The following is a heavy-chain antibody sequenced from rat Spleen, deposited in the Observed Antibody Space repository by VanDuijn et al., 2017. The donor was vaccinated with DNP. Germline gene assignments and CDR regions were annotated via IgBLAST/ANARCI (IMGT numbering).Heavy chain of an antibody. D-gene: IGHD5-1*01. CDR3: ATVVVTGSLDY. J-gene: IGHJ2*01. Sequence: EVQLVESGGGLVQPGRSLKLSCAASGFTFSDYYMAWVRQAPTEGLECVAYISYHGGSTYYRDSVKGRFTISRDNAKNTQYLQMDSLRSEDTATYFCATVVVTGSLDYWGQGVMVTVSS. CDR2: ISYHGGST. CDR1: GFTFSDYY. V-gene: IGHV5-20*01.